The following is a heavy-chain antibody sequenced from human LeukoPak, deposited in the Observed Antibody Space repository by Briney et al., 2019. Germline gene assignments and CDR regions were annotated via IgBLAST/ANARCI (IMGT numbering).Heavy chain of an antibody. CDR3: VKDFVVVPGLVNYFDY. J-gene: IGHJ4*02. Sequence: GGSLRLSCAASGFTFNTYTMNWVRQAPGKGLEWVSSISSGTSYIYYADSVKGRFTISRDNAKNSLYLQMNSLRVEDTAVYYCVKDFVVVPGLVNYFDYWGQGTLVTVSS. CDR1: GFTFNTYT. D-gene: IGHD2-2*01. V-gene: IGHV3-21*04. CDR2: ISSGTSYI.